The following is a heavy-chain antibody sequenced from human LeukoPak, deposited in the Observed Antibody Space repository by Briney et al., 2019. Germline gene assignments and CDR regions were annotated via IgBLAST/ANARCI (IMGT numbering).Heavy chain of an antibody. J-gene: IGHJ4*02. D-gene: IGHD3-22*01. Sequence: ASVKVSCKASDYSFTRYGITWVRQAPGQGLEGMGWINTYNGNGNYAQKFQDRVTITTDTSTRTAYMQLRSLRSDDTAVYSCARDLLDYHFDSSGYFGFWGQGTLVTVSS. V-gene: IGHV1-18*01. CDR3: ARDLLDYHFDSSGYFGF. CDR1: DYSFTRYG. CDR2: INTYNGNG.